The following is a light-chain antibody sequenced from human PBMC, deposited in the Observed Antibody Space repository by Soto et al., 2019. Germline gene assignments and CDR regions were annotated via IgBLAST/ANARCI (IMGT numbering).Light chain of an antibody. CDR3: QQYENLPS. V-gene: IGKV1-33*01. J-gene: IGKJ4*01. CDR1: QDISDF. Sequence: DIQMTQSPSSLSASVGDTVTITCQASQDISDFVNWYQHEPGKAPKVLIYDASTLATGVPSRFSGSGSGTDFTPTINQLQPEEFATYYRQQYENLPSFGGGTRVDIK. CDR2: DAS.